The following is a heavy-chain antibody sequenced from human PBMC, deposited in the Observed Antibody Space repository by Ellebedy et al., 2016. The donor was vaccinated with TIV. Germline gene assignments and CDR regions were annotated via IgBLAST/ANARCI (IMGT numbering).Heavy chain of an antibody. CDR3: AKDRIVGARKFDD. CDR1: GFTFNSFA. D-gene: IGHD1-26*01. J-gene: IGHJ4*02. V-gene: IGHV3-23*01. Sequence: GESLKISCVASGFTFNSFAMSWVRQAPGKGLDWVSTISNSGESTNNADSGKGRFTISRDNSKNTLYLKMNGLRAEDTAVYYCAKDRIVGARKFDDWGQGTLVTVSS. CDR2: ISNSGEST.